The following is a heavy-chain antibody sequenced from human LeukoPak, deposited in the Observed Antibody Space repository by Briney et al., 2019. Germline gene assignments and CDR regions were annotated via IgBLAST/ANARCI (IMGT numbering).Heavy chain of an antibody. CDR2: IYYSGST. D-gene: IGHD5-18*01. CDR1: GGSISSYY. J-gene: IGHJ3*02. Sequence: SETLSLTCTVSGGSISSYYWSWIRQPPGKGLEWIGYIYYSGSTNYNPSLKSRVTISVDTSKNQFSLKLNSVTAADTAVYYCATRGYSYALDAFDIWGQGTMVTVSS. CDR3: ATRGYSYALDAFDI. V-gene: IGHV4-59*01.